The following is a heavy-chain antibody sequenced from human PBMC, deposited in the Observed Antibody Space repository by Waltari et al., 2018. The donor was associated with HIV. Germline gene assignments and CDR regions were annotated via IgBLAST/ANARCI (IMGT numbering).Heavy chain of an antibody. J-gene: IGHJ4*02. D-gene: IGHD3-16*01. V-gene: IGHV1-69*08. CDR2: IIPMSNTP. CDR3: ASARETMGVDFDS. CDR1: GGAFSSYT. Sequence: QVQLVQSGAEVKKPGSSVKVSCKASGGAFSSYTINWVRKAPGQGLEWLGRIIPMSNTPNNAQKCQGRVTITADKSTSTAYMELTSLRSDDTAVYYCASARETMGVDFDSWGLGTLVTVSS.